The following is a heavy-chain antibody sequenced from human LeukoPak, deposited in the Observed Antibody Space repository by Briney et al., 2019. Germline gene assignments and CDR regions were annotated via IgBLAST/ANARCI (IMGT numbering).Heavy chain of an antibody. V-gene: IGHV1-18*01. CDR1: GYTFTSYG. Sequence: GASVKVSCKASGYTFTSYGISWVRQAPGQGLEWMGWISAYNGNTNYAQKFQGRVTMTRNTSISTAYMELSSLRSEDTAVYYCARGPVSLYYYDSSGYQDAFDIWGQGTMVTVSS. CDR2: ISAYNGNT. CDR3: ARGPVSLYYYDSSGYQDAFDI. D-gene: IGHD3-22*01. J-gene: IGHJ3*02.